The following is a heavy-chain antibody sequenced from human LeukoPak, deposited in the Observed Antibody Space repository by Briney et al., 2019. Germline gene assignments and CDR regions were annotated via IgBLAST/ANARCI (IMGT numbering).Heavy chain of an antibody. CDR2: IYSGGTT. CDR1: DFTVSRNY. CDR3: ASRSGGDYPYFDY. J-gene: IGHJ4*02. V-gene: IGHV3-53*01. Sequence: GGSLRLSCAASDFTVSRNYMSWVRQAPGKGLEWVSVIYSGGTTKYADSVKGRFTISRDNSKNTLYLQMNSLRVEDTALYYCASRSGGDYPYFDYWGQGTLVTVSS. D-gene: IGHD4-17*01.